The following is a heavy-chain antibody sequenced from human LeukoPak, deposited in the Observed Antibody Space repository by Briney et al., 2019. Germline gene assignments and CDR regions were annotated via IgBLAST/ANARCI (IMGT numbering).Heavy chain of an antibody. CDR2: ISWNSGSI. CDR3: ASGVTIWLGNALDM. D-gene: IGHD3-3*01. CDR1: GFTFDDYA. Sequence: GGSLRLSCAASGFTFDDYAMHWVRQAPGKGLEWVSGISWNSGSIGYVGSVKGRFTISRDNAKNTLYLQMNSLRAEDTAVYYCASGVTIWLGNALDMWGQGTMVTVS. V-gene: IGHV3-9*01. J-gene: IGHJ3*02.